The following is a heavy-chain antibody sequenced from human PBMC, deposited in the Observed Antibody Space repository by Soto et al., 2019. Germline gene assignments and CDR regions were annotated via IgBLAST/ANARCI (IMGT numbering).Heavy chain of an antibody. CDR2: IIPIFGTA. Sequence: ASVKVSCKASGGTFSSYAISWVRQAPGQGLEWMGGIIPIFGTANYAQKFQGRVTITADESTSTAYMELSSLRSEDTAVYYCARMRTAMVYYYGMDVWGQGTTVTVSS. CDR1: GGTFSSYA. J-gene: IGHJ6*02. D-gene: IGHD5-18*01. V-gene: IGHV1-69*13. CDR3: ARMRTAMVYYYGMDV.